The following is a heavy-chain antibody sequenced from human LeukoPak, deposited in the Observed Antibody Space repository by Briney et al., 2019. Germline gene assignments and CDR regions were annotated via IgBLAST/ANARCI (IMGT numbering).Heavy chain of an antibody. CDR3: ARDLYMTAVTTGYFDY. J-gene: IGHJ4*02. CDR2: INPSGGST. V-gene: IGHV1-46*01. CDR1: GYTFTCYY. D-gene: IGHD4-17*01. Sequence: ASVKVPCKASGYTFTCYYLHWVRQAPGQGLEGMGIINPSGGSTSYAQKFQGRLTMTRDTSTSTVYVELSSLRSEDTAVYYCARDLYMTAVTTGYFDYWGQGTLVTVSS.